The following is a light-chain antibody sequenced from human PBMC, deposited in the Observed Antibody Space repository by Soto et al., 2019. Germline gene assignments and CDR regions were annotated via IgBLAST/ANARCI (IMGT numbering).Light chain of an antibody. Sequence: EIVLTQSPGTLSLSPGERATLSCRASQSVSSNYLAWYQQKPGQAPRLVIYGASNRATGIPDRFSGSGSGTDFTLTINRMEPEAFSGYYCQQDGSSPPYTFGPGTKLDIK. CDR2: GAS. J-gene: IGKJ2*01. CDR1: QSVSSNY. CDR3: QQDGSSPPYT. V-gene: IGKV3-20*01.